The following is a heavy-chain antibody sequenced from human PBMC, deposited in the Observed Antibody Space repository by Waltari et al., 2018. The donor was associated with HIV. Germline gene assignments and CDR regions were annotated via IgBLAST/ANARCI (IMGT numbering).Heavy chain of an antibody. V-gene: IGHV4-39*01. CDR2: SYYTGRA. Sequence: QLQLPESGPGLVKPSETLSLTCTVSGGSVSSSRYFWGWIRQPPGKGREWVGRSYYTGRAYYNPSLKSRVTISVDTSKNQFSLKVTSVTAADTGVYYCPRHALRVGAAYWNFDLWGRGTLVTVSS. J-gene: IGHJ2*01. D-gene: IGHD1-26*01. CDR3: PRHALRVGAAYWNFDL. CDR1: GGSVSSSRYF.